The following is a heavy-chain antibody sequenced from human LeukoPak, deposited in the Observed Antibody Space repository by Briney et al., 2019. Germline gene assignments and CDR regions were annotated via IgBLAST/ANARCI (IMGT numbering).Heavy chain of an antibody. CDR2: INSDGSST. Sequence: PGGSLRLSCAASGFTFSSYWMHWVRHAPGKGLVWVSRINSDGSSTDYADSVKGRFTISRDNAKNTLYLQMNSLRVEDTGVYYCARRINTALVDYWGQGTLVSVSS. D-gene: IGHD5-18*01. J-gene: IGHJ4*02. V-gene: IGHV3-74*01. CDR3: ARRINTALVDY. CDR1: GFTFSSYW.